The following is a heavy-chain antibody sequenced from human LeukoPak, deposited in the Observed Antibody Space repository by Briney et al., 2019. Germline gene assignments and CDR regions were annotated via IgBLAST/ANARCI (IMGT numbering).Heavy chain of an antibody. CDR1: GYTFTSYG. J-gene: IGHJ6*02. CDR2: ISAYNGNT. Sequence: ASVKVSCKASGYTFTSYGISWVRQAPGQGLEWMGWISAYNGNTNYAQKPQGRVTTTTDTSTSTAYMELRSLRSDDTAVYYCARVPDYYYYGMDVWGQGTTVTVSS. CDR3: ARVPDYYYYGMDV. V-gene: IGHV1-18*01.